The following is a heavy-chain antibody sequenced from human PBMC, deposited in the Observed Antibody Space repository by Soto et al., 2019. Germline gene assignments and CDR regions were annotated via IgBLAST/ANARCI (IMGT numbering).Heavy chain of an antibody. CDR1: GGTFSSYA. J-gene: IGHJ6*02. Sequence: ASVKVSCKASGGTFSSYAISWVRQAPGQGLEWMGGIIPIFGTANYAQKFQGRVTITADESTSTAYMELSSLRSEDTAVYYCAREHLYYDSSGYYRMYYGMDVWGQGTTVTVSS. V-gene: IGHV1-69*13. CDR3: AREHLYYDSSGYYRMYYGMDV. D-gene: IGHD3-22*01. CDR2: IIPIFGTA.